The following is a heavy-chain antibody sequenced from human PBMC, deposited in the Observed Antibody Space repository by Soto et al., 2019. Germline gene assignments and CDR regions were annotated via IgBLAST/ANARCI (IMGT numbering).Heavy chain of an antibody. V-gene: IGHV1-69*08. J-gene: IGHJ5*02. CDR3: AGDPDSHYNDSHASSYP. D-gene: IGHD3-22*01. CDR2: IIPIMGII. Sequence: QVQLVQSGAEVKKPGSSVKVSCKASGGTFSTYTITWVRQAPGQGLEWMGRIIPIMGIINYAQKFQGRVTVTADKFTGTAYMELTRLSSDDTAVYYCAGDPDSHYNDSHASSYPWGQGTLVTVSS. CDR1: GGTFSTYT.